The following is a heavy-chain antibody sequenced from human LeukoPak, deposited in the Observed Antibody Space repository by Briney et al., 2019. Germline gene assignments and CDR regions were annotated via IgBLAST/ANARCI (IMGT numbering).Heavy chain of an antibody. V-gene: IGHV3-33*01. CDR2: IWYDGSNK. D-gene: IGHD7-27*01. CDR1: GFTFSSYG. Sequence: PGRSLRLSCAASGFTFSSYGMHWVRQAPGKGLEWVAVIWYDGSNKYYADSVKGRFTISRDNSKNTLYLQMNSLRAEDTAVYYCARALGNSTGDYWGQGTLVTVSS. J-gene: IGHJ4*02. CDR3: ARALGNSTGDY.